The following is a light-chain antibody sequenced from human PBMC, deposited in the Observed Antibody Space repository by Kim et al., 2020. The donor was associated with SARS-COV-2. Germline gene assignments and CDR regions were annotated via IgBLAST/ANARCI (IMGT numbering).Light chain of an antibody. Sequence: PGQRVTISCSGSRSNIGSNYVYWYQQHPGPAPKLLIYRNNQRPSGVPDRFSGSKSGTSASLAISGLRSEYEADYYFAAWDDSLSVVFGGGTQLTVL. V-gene: IGLV1-47*01. J-gene: IGLJ2*01. CDR2: RNN. CDR3: AAWDDSLSVV. CDR1: RSNIGSNY.